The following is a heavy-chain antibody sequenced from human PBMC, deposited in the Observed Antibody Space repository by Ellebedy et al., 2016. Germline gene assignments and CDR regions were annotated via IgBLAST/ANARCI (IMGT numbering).Heavy chain of an antibody. CDR3: RQGHYFDQ. CDR2: ISAGSDTT. CDR1: ELNFGNYF. Sequence: GESLKISCTASELNFGNYFMSWVRQAPGKGLEWVSTISAGSDTTRLADSVKGRFTISRDSSKNTLYLEMNYLRVEDTVLYYCRQGHYFDQWGQGALVTVSS. J-gene: IGHJ4*02. V-gene: IGHV3-23*01.